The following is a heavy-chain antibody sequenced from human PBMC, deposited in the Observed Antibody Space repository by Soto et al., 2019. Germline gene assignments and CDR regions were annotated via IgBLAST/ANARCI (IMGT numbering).Heavy chain of an antibody. CDR3: ARHGSY. Sequence: QLQLQESGPGLVKPSETLSLTCTVSGVSITNTSHYWGWIRQPPGKGLEWIGTIYFSGSTFYNPSLKSRLTISVDTSKNQFSLRLSSVTAADTAVYYCARHGSYWGQGTLVAVSS. J-gene: IGHJ4*02. V-gene: IGHV4-39*01. CDR1: GVSITNTSHY. CDR2: IYFSGST.